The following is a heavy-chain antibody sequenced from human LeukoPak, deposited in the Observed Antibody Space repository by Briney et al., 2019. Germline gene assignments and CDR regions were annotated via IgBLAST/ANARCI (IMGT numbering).Heavy chain of an antibody. D-gene: IGHD3-10*01. V-gene: IGHV3-74*01. Sequence: GGSLRLSCAASGFTFSSYWMHWVRQAPGKGLVWVSRINSDGSSTSYADSVKGRFTISRDNAKNTLYLQMNSLRAEHTAVYYCARGRGITMVRGVLFDYWGQGTLVTVSS. J-gene: IGHJ4*02. CDR3: ARGRGITMVRGVLFDY. CDR1: GFTFSSYW. CDR2: INSDGSST.